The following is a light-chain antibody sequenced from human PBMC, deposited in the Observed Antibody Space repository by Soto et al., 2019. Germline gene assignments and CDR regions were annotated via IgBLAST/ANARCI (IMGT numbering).Light chain of an antibody. Sequence: EIVLTQSPYTLSVSPGERATLSCRASQSVSSSYLAWDQQKPGQAPRLLIYNASNRTTGIPARFSGSGSGTDFTLTISSLEPEDFAVYYCQQRGDWPPITFGQGTRLEIK. CDR3: QQRGDWPPIT. CDR2: NAS. CDR1: QSVSSSY. J-gene: IGKJ5*01. V-gene: IGKV3D-20*02.